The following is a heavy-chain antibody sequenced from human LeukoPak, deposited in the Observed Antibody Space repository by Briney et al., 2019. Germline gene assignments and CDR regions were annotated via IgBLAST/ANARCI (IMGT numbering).Heavy chain of an antibody. CDR3: ARSNFGGNVHFDY. D-gene: IGHD4-23*01. CDR2: LNPNSGDA. J-gene: IGHJ4*02. CDR1: GYSFTSYD. V-gene: IGHV1-8*02. Sequence: ASVKVSCKSSGYSFTSYDINWVRQATAQGLEWIGWLNPNSGDADYTQKFKGRVTFTRDTSTRTAYMEVNSLGSEDTAVYYCARSNFGGNVHFDYWGQGTLVTVSS.